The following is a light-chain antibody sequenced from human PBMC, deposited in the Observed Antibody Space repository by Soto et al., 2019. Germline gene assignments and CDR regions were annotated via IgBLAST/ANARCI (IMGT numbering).Light chain of an antibody. CDR1: QNIKTY. V-gene: IGKV1-39*01. Sequence: DIQMTQSPSSVSASVGDSVTITCRASQNIKTYLNWYQQKPGKAPNLLIYAASSLHSGVPSRFSGSGSGTDFTLTISSLQPEDFATYYCQQSFSSPPWTFGQGTKVDIK. CDR3: QQSFSSPPWT. J-gene: IGKJ1*01. CDR2: AAS.